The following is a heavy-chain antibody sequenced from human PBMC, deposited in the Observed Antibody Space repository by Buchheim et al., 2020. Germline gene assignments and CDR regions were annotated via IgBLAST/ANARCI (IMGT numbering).Heavy chain of an antibody. J-gene: IGHJ4*02. V-gene: IGHV4-34*01. CDR3: ARIRQGSSWYLTNYYFDY. CDR2: INHSGST. Sequence: QVQLQQWGAGLLKPSETLSLTCAVYGGSFSGYYWSWIRQPPGKGLEWIGEINHSGSTNYNPSLKSRVTISVDTSKNQFSLKLSSVTAADTAVYYCARIRQGSSWYLTNYYFDYWGQGTL. CDR1: GGSFSGYY. D-gene: IGHD6-13*01.